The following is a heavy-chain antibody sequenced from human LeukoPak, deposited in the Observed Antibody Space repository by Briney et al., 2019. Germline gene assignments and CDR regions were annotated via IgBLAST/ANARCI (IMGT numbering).Heavy chain of an antibody. V-gene: IGHV4-59*01. CDR1: GGSFSAYY. D-gene: IGHD5-24*01. J-gene: IGHJ4*02. Sequence: SETLSLTCTVSGGSFSAYYWNWIRQPPGKGLEWIGYVYYSGRTNYNPSLKSRVTISIDTSKNQFSLRLRSVTAADTAVYYCANLDMATISLDYWGQGTLVTVSS. CDR3: ANLDMATISLDY. CDR2: VYYSGRT.